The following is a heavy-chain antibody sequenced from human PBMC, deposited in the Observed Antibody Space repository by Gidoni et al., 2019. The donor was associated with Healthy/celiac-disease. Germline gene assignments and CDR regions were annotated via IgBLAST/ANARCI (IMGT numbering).Heavy chain of an antibody. CDR3: ARGGFGEPPYYYYGMDV. CDR2: INAGNGNT. J-gene: IGHJ6*02. V-gene: IGHV1-3*01. Sequence: QVQLVQSGAEVKKPGASVKVSCKDSGYTFTSYAMHWVRQAPGQRLEWMGWINAGNGNTKYSQKFQGRVTITRDTSASTAYMELSSLRSEDTAVYYCARGGFGEPPYYYYGMDVWGQGTTVTVSS. CDR1: GYTFTSYA. D-gene: IGHD3-10*01.